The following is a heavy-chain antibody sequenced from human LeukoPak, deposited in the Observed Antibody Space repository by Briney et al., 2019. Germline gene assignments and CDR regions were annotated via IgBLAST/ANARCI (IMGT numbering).Heavy chain of an antibody. CDR1: GFTFSSYA. CDR3: AIPAGRITMIVEGNY. V-gene: IGHV3-23*01. D-gene: IGHD3-22*01. CDR2: ISGSGGST. J-gene: IGHJ4*02. Sequence: GGSLRLSCAAFGFTFSSYAMSWVRQAPGKGLEWVSAISGSGGSTYYADSVKGRFTISRDNSKNTLYLQMNSLRAEDTAVYYCAIPAGRITMIVEGNYWGQGTLVTVSS.